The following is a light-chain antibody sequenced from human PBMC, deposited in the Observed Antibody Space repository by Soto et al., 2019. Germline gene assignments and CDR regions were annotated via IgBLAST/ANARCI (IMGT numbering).Light chain of an antibody. CDR1: QSLLHSNGYNY. V-gene: IGKV2-28*01. CDR2: LGS. Sequence: DIVMPQSPLSLPVTPGEPASISCRSSQSLLHSNGYNYLDWYLQKPGQSPQLLIYLGSNRSSGVPDRFSGRGSGTDFTLRNSRVEAEDVGVYYCMQALQTPPYTFGQGTKLEIK. J-gene: IGKJ2*01. CDR3: MQALQTPPYT.